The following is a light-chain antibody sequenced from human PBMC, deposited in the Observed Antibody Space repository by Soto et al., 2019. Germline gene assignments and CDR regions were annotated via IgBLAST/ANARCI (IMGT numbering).Light chain of an antibody. Sequence: EIVLTQSPATLSVSPGERATLSCRASQSVSSSLAWYRRKPGQAPRLLIYDATNRASGVPARFSGSGSGTDFTLTISSLEHEDFEVYYCQHRANWHLTLGPGTKVDIK. V-gene: IGKV3-11*01. J-gene: IGKJ3*01. CDR1: QSVSSS. CDR2: DAT. CDR3: QHRANWHLT.